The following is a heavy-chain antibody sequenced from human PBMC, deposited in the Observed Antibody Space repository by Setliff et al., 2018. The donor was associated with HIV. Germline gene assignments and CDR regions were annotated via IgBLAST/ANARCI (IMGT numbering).Heavy chain of an antibody. D-gene: IGHD6-19*01. V-gene: IGHV4-39*01. CDR1: GGSISSSSHY. J-gene: IGHJ2*01. CDR2: IYYSGST. CDR3: ASYYRVSGWYQGASWFFDL. Sequence: PSETLSLTCTVSGGSISSSSHYWGWIRQPPGKGLEWVGSIYYSGSTYYNPSLKSRVTIPLDTSKNQLSLKLSSVTAADTAVYYCASYYRVSGWYQGASWFFDLWGRGTLVTVSS.